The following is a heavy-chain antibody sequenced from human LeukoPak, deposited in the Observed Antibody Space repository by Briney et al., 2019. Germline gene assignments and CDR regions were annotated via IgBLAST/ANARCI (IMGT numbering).Heavy chain of an antibody. CDR2: VNPADSET. CDR3: ARQGTSASDAFDL. J-gene: IGHJ3*01. D-gene: IGHD1-7*01. V-gene: IGHV5-51*01. CDR1: GYSFTTYW. Sequence: GESLKISCKGSGYSFTTYWIGWVRQMPGKGLGLMGIVNPADSETRYSPSFQGQVTFSADKSISTAYLQWSSLKASDTAMYYCARQGTSASDAFDLWGQGTMVTVSS.